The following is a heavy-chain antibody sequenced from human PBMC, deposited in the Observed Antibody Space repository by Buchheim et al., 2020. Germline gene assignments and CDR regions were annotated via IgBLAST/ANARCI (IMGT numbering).Heavy chain of an antibody. V-gene: IGHV3-30*18. Sequence: QVQLVESEGGVVQPGRSLRLSCAASGFTFSSYGMHWVRQAPGKGLEWVAVISYDGSNKYYADSVKGRFTISRDNSKNTLYLQMNSLRAEDTAVYYCAKDYDFWSGPFDYWGQGTL. CDR3: AKDYDFWSGPFDY. D-gene: IGHD3-3*01. J-gene: IGHJ4*02. CDR1: GFTFSSYG. CDR2: ISYDGSNK.